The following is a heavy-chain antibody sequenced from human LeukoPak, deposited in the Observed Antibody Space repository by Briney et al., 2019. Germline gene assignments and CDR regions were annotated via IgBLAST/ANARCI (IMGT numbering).Heavy chain of an antibody. CDR3: AKKEGNWNVFDY. D-gene: IGHD1-20*01. CDR2: ISGSGGST. J-gene: IGHJ4*02. CDR1: GFTFSSYA. Sequence: GGSLRLSCAASGFTFSSYAMSWVRQAPGKGLEWVSIISGSGGSTYYGDSVKGRFTISRDNSKNTLYLQMNSLRAEDTAVYYCAKKEGNWNVFDYRGQGTLVTVSS. V-gene: IGHV3-23*01.